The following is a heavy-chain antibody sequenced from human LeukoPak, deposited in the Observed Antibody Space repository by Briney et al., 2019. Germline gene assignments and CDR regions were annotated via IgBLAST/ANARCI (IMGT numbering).Heavy chain of an antibody. J-gene: IGHJ4*02. V-gene: IGHV1-69*04. D-gene: IGHD5-18*01. CDR1: GGTFSSYA. CDR2: IIPILGIA. CDR3: ARGDTARDYYFDY. Sequence: SVKVSCKASGGTFSSYAISWVRQAPGQGLEWMGRIIPILGIANYAQKFQGRVTITADKSTSTAYMELSSLRSEDTAVYYCARGDTARDYYFDYWGQGTLVTVSS.